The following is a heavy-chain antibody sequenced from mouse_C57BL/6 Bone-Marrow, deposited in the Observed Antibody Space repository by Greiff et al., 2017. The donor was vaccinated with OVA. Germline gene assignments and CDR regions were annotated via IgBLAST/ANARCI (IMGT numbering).Heavy chain of an antibody. CDR2: IWSGGST. J-gene: IGHJ3*01. D-gene: IGHD1-1*01. CDR1: GFSLTSYG. Sequence: VMLVESGPGLVQPSQRLSITCTVSGFSLTSYGVHWVRQSPGKGLEWLGVIWSGGSTDYNAAFISRLSISKDNSKSQVFFKMNSLQADDTAIYYCARYYYGSSYGFAYWGQGTLVTVSA. CDR3: ARYYYGSSYGFAY. V-gene: IGHV2-2*01.